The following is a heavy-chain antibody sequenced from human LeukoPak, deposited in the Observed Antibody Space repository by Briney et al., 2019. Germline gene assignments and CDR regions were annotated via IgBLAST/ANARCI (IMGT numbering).Heavy chain of an antibody. CDR3: ASAQPGAGTTGTYYYYYMDV. CDR2: IIPIFGTA. Sequence: SVKVSCKASEYTFTGYYMHWVRQAPGQGLEWMGGIIPIFGTANYAQKFQGRVTITADKSTSTAYMELSSLRSEDTAVYYCASAQPGAGTTGTYYYYYMDVWGKGTTVTVSS. J-gene: IGHJ6*03. CDR1: EYTFTGYY. D-gene: IGHD6-19*01. V-gene: IGHV1-69*06.